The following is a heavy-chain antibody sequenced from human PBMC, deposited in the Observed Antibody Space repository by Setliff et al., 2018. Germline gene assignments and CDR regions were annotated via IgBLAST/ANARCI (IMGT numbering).Heavy chain of an antibody. CDR2: VYYNGNT. CDR3: ARAKYGTTTYFES. D-gene: IGHD1-1*01. J-gene: IGHJ4*02. V-gene: IGHV4-39*01. Sequence: SETLSLTCTVSGGSINDTTHYWGWLRQPPGKGLEYIGGVYYNGNTYYNPSLRSRATISVDTSRNQVSLRLNSVTAADTAVYYCARAKYGTTTYFESWGPGTLVTVSS. CDR1: GGSINDTTHY.